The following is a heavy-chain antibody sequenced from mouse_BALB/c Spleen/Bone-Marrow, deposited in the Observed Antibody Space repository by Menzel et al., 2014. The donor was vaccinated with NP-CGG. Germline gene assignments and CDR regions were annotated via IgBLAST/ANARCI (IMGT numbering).Heavy chain of an antibody. CDR2: ISTYYGDA. Sequence: QVQLQQSGAELVRPGVSVKISCKGSGYTFTDYAMHWVKQSHAKSLEWIGVISTYYGDARYNQNFKDKATMTVDRSSSTAYMELARLTSEDSAIYYCARRYANPYYAMDYWGQGTSVTVSS. D-gene: IGHD2-10*02. CDR3: ARRYANPYYAMDY. CDR1: GYTFTDYA. V-gene: IGHV1-67*01. J-gene: IGHJ4*01.